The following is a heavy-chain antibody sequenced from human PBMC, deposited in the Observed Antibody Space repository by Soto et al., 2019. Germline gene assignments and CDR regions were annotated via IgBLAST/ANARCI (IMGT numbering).Heavy chain of an antibody. CDR3: ARGATRWFGGANIGDFDY. V-gene: IGHV1-2*02. J-gene: IGHJ4*02. Sequence: ASVKVSCKASGYTFTGYYMHWVRQAPGQGLEWMGWINPNSGGTNYAQKFQGRVTMTRDTSISTAYMELSRLRSDDTAVYYCARGATRWFGGANIGDFDYWGQGTLVTFSS. D-gene: IGHD3-10*01. CDR2: INPNSGGT. CDR1: GYTFTGYY.